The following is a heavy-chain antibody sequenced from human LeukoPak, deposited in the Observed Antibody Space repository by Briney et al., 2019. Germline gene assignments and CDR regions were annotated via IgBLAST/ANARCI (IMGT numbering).Heavy chain of an antibody. Sequence: PSETLSLTCTVSGGSISSYYWSWIRQPPGKGLEWIGYIYYSGSTNYNPSLKSRVTISVDTSKNQFSLKLSSVTAADTAVYYRARELVGAATGFDYWGQGTLVTVSS. CDR1: GGSISSYY. V-gene: IGHV4-59*01. D-gene: IGHD1-26*01. J-gene: IGHJ4*02. CDR2: IYYSGST. CDR3: ARELVGAATGFDY.